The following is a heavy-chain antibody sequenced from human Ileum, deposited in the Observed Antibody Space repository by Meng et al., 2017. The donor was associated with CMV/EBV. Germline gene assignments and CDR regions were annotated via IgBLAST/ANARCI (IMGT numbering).Heavy chain of an antibody. CDR3: VRLGNEDGKGGWFDT. CDR1: GFTFNTFA. Sequence: GGSLRLSCAASGFTFNTFAMSWVRQAPGKGLEWVSSIRASGANTYYADSVKGRFTISRDNSGNSLYLQMNSLRAEDTASYYCVRLGNEDGKGGWFDTWGQGTLVTVSS. J-gene: IGHJ5*02. D-gene: IGHD4-23*01. V-gene: IGHV3-23*01. CDR2: IRASGANT.